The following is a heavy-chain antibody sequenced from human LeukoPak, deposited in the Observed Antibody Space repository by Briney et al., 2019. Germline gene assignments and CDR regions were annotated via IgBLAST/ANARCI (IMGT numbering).Heavy chain of an antibody. CDR3: AREISYGDPKGYYYYMDV. CDR2: ISAYNGNT. CDR1: GYTFTSYG. D-gene: IGHD4-17*01. J-gene: IGHJ6*03. V-gene: IGHV1-18*01. Sequence: ASVKVSCKASGYTFTSYGISWVRQAPGQGLEWMGWISAYNGNTNYAQKLQGRVTMTTDTSTSTAYMELRSLRSDDTAVYYCAREISYGDPKGYYYYMDVWGKGTTVTISS.